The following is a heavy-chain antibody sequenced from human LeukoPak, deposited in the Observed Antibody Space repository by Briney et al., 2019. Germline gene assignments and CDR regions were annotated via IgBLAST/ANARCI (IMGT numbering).Heavy chain of an antibody. V-gene: IGHV4-59*12. CDR1: GGSISSYY. CDR3: AKDSSSYGDYFFFDY. Sequence: SETLSLTCTVSGGSISSYYWSWIRQPPGKGLDWIWYIYYSGNTNYNPSLKSRGTISVDTSKNQFYLKLSSATAADTAVYYCAKDSSSYGDYFFFDYWGQGTLVTVSS. D-gene: IGHD4-17*01. CDR2: IYYSGNT. J-gene: IGHJ4*02.